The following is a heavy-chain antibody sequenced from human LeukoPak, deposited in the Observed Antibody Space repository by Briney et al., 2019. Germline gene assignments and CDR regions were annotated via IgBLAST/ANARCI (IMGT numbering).Heavy chain of an antibody. J-gene: IGHJ6*02. V-gene: IGHV4-59*01. CDR1: DDSISSYY. CDR2: IYYSGST. Sequence: SETLSLTCTVSDDSISSYYWGWIRQPPGKGLEWIGYIYYSGSTNYNPSLKSRVTISVDTSKNQFSLKLSSVTAADTAVYYCARTGGDYLNYGMDVWGQGTTVTVSS. CDR3: ARTGGDYLNYGMDV. D-gene: IGHD2-21*02.